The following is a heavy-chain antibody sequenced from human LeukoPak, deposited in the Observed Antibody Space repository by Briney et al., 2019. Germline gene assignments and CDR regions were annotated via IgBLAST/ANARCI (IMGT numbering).Heavy chain of an antibody. V-gene: IGHV1-2*02. CDR2: INPNSGGT. CDR1: GYSFTDYY. J-gene: IGHJ5*02. Sequence: ASVKVSCKTSGYSFTDYYMHWVRQAPGQGLEWMGWINPNSGGTSAAQKFQGRVTMTRDTSITTVYLEVSWLTSDDTAIYYCARADRLHGGPYLIGPWGQGTLVTVSS. CDR3: ARADRLHGGPYLIGP. D-gene: IGHD2-21*01.